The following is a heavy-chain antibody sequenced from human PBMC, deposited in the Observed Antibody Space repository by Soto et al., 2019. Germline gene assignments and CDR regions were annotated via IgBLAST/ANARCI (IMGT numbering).Heavy chain of an antibody. CDR3: ARGGGSDSFDY. CDR2: INHLETT. CDR1: GASITFGGYS. Sequence: PSETVSLTCTVSGASITFGGYSWSWIRQTPGKGLEWIGYINHLETTFYNPSFESRLTLSIDRAKNQFSLKLHSMSAADRAVYFCARGGGSDSFDYWGQGILVTVSS. V-gene: IGHV4-30-2*01. D-gene: IGHD1-26*01. J-gene: IGHJ4*02.